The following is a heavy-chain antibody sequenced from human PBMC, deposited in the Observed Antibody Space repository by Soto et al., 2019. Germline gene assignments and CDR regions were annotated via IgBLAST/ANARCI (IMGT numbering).Heavy chain of an antibody. Sequence: SVKVSCKASGGTFSSYAISWVRQAPGQGLEWMGWIISFNGTTNYAQKFQGRVTITADESTSTAYMELRSLRSDDTAVYYCARDCSSTSCGWFDPWGQGTLVTVSS. D-gene: IGHD2-2*01. CDR2: IISFNGTT. CDR3: ARDCSSTSCGWFDP. J-gene: IGHJ5*02. CDR1: GGTFSSYA. V-gene: IGHV1-69*13.